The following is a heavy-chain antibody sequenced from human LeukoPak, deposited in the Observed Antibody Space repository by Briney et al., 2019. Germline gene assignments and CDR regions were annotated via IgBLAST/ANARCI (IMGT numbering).Heavy chain of an antibody. CDR3: AREVWGRYRHAFDI. D-gene: IGHD1-26*01. Sequence: PSETLSLTCTVSGGSISSYYWSWIRQPPGKGLEWIGYIYYSGSTNYNPSLKSRVTISVDTSKNQFSLKLSSVTVADTAVYYCAREVWGRYRHAFDIWGQGTMVTVSS. V-gene: IGHV4-59*01. CDR1: GGSISSYY. CDR2: IYYSGST. J-gene: IGHJ3*02.